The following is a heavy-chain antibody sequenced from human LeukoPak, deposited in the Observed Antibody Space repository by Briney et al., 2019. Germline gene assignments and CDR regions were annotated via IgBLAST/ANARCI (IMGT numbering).Heavy chain of an antibody. J-gene: IGHJ4*02. Sequence: AGGSLRLSRAASGFTFSSYAISWVRQAPGKGLEWVSAISGSGGSTYYADSVKGRFTIARDNTKNTLYLQMNSLRAEDTAVYYCAKESASGDVLDYWGQGPLVTVSS. CDR2: ISGSGGST. V-gene: IGHV3-23*01. D-gene: IGHD4-17*01. CDR1: GFTFSSYA. CDR3: AKESASGDVLDY.